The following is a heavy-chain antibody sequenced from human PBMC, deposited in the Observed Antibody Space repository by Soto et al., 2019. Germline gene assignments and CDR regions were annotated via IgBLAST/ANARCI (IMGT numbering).Heavy chain of an antibody. CDR3: EKGSASGSPYYFDY. CDR1: GFTFNNYA. J-gene: IGHJ4*01. D-gene: IGHD6-25*01. V-gene: IGHV3-23*01. CDR2: ITGSGGDT. Sequence: GALRLSCAASGFTFNNYAMSWVCQAPGKGLEWVSAITGSGGDTYHADSVKGRFTISRDNSRSTLYLQMNTLRAEDTAVYYCEKGSASGSPYYFDYWGHGSLVTVSS.